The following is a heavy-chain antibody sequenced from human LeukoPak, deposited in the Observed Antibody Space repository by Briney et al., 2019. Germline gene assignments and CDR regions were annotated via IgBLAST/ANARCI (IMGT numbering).Heavy chain of an antibody. D-gene: IGHD1-26*01. Sequence: GGSLRLSCAASGFTFSSYGMHWVRQAPGKGLEGVAVISYDGSNKYYADSVKGRFTISRDNSKNTLYLQMNSLRAEDTAVYYCAKVWAWESNWDAFDIWGQGTMVTVSS. CDR2: ISYDGSNK. CDR3: AKVWAWESNWDAFDI. CDR1: GFTFSSYG. V-gene: IGHV3-30*18. J-gene: IGHJ3*02.